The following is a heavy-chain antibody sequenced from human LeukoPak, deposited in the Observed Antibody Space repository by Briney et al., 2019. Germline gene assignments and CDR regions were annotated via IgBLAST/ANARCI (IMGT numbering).Heavy chain of an antibody. CDR2: ISGSGGST. Sequence: GGSLRLSCAPSGFTFSSYALSSGRHAPREGLEWVSAISGSGGSTYYADSVKGRFTISRDNSKNTLYLQMNSLRAEDTAVYYCAKDQITMVRGVMNYWGQGTLVTVSS. D-gene: IGHD3-10*01. J-gene: IGHJ4*02. CDR3: AKDQITMVRGVMNY. V-gene: IGHV3-23*01. CDR1: GFTFSSYA.